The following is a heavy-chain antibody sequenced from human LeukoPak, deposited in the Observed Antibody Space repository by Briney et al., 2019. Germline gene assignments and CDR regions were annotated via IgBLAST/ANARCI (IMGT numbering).Heavy chain of an antibody. Sequence: ASVKVSCKASGHTFTGYYMHWVRQAPGQGLEWMGWINPNSGGTNYAQKFQGRVTMTRDTSISTAYMELSRLRSDDTAVYYCASVAYYDYVWGSSSFDYWGQGTLVTVSS. CDR3: ASVAYYDYVWGSSSFDY. CDR2: INPNSGGT. V-gene: IGHV1-2*02. CDR1: GHTFTGYY. D-gene: IGHD3-16*01. J-gene: IGHJ4*02.